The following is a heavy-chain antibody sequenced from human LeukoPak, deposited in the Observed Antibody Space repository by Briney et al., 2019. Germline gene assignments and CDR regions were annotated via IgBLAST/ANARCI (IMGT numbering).Heavy chain of an antibody. CDR3: ASTMVGGVDNWFDP. J-gene: IGHJ5*02. CDR2: IYYSGST. V-gene: IGHV4-39*01. D-gene: IGHD3-10*01. Sequence: PSETLSLTCTVSGGSISSSSYYWGWIRQPPGKGLEWIGNIYYSGSTYYNPSLKSRVTISVDTSKNQFSLKLSSVTAADTAVYYCASTMVGGVDNWFDPWGQGTLVTVSS. CDR1: GGSISSSSYY.